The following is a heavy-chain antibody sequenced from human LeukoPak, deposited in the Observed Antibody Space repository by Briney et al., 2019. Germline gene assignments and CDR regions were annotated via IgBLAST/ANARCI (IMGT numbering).Heavy chain of an antibody. CDR2: IWYDGSNK. V-gene: IGHV3-33*01. CDR3: ARDVTVRGVISPYYYGMDV. CDR1: GFTFSSYG. D-gene: IGHD3-10*01. Sequence: GGSLRLSCAASGFTFSSYGMHWVRQAPGKGLEWVAVIWYDGSNKYYADSAKGRFTISRDNSKNTLYLQMNSLRAEDTAVYYCARDVTVRGVISPYYYGMDVRGQGTTVTVSS. J-gene: IGHJ6*02.